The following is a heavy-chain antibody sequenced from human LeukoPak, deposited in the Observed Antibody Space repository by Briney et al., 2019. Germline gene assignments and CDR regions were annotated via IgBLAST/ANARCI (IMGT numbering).Heavy chain of an antibody. V-gene: IGHV3-53*01. CDR3: ARPHYDILTGYPRGLYYYYGMDV. CDR2: IYSGGST. Sequence: GGSLRLSCAASGFTISSNYMSWVRQAPGKGLEWVSVIYSGGSTYYADSVKGRFTISRDNAKNSLYLQMNSLRAEDTAVYYCARPHYDILTGYPRGLYYYYGMDVWGKGTTVTVSS. CDR1: GFTISSNY. J-gene: IGHJ6*04. D-gene: IGHD3-9*01.